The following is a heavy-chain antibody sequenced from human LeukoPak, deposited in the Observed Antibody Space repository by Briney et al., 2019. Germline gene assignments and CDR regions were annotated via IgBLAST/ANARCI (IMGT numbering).Heavy chain of an antibody. CDR1: GFTFSSYA. CDR2: ISSSGSTI. J-gene: IGHJ6*03. V-gene: IGHV3-48*03. Sequence: GGSLRLSCAASGFTFSSYAMNWVRQAPGKGLEWLSYISSSGSTIYYADSVKGRFTISRDNAKNSLYLQMNSLRAEDTAVYYCARKGYGDYYYYYYMDVWGKGTTVTVSS. CDR3: ARKGYGDYYYYYYMDV. D-gene: IGHD4-17*01.